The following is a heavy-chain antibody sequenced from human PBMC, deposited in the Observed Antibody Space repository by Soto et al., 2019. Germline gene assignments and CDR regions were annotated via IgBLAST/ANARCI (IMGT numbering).Heavy chain of an antibody. CDR2: INSRSSSI. J-gene: IGHJ6*02. CDR3: ARAECSGGSCYSHYYYIMDV. D-gene: IGHD2-15*01. CDR1: GFTFSSYS. Sequence: EVRLVESGGGLVKPGGSLRLSCAASGFTFSSYSMNWVRQAPGKGLEWVSSINSRSSSIYYADSLEGQFTISRDNSKNSLYLKRHSLRAADTAVYYCARAECSGGSCYSHYYYIMDVWGQGTTVTVSS. V-gene: IGHV3-21*01.